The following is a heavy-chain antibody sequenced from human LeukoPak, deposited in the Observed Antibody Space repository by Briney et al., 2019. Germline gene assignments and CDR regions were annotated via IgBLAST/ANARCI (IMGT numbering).Heavy chain of an antibody. J-gene: IGHJ4*02. CDR1: GFTFSFYA. Sequence: PGGSLRLSCVASGFTFSFYAMHWVRQAPGKGLEWVAVISYDGNNEYYADSVKGRFTIPRDNSWNTLYLQMNSLRAEDTAVYYCARDNYGLDYWGQGSLVTVSS. CDR2: ISYDGNNE. V-gene: IGHV3-30-3*01. CDR3: ARDNYGLDY. D-gene: IGHD3-10*01.